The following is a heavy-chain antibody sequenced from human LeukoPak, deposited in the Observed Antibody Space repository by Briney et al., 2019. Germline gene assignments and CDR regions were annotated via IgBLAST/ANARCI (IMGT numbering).Heavy chain of an antibody. CDR1: GFTFSSYS. V-gene: IGHV3-48*02. J-gene: IGHJ5*02. CDR2: ISSSSSTI. D-gene: IGHD3-10*01. CDR3: ARGTMVRGVIIYPNWFDP. Sequence: GGSLRLSCAASGFTFSSYSMNWVRQAPGKGLEWVSYISSSSSTIYYADSVKGRFTISRDNAKNSLYLQMNSLRDEDTAVYYCARGTMVRGVIIYPNWFDPWGQGTLVTVSS.